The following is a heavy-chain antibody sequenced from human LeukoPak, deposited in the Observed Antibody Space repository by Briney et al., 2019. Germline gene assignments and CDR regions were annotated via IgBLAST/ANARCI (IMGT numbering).Heavy chain of an antibody. D-gene: IGHD1-14*01. CDR3: AREGTVRWFDP. J-gene: IGHJ5*02. CDR1: GGSISSYY. Sequence: SETLSLTCTVSGGSISSYYWSWIRQAPGKGLEWIGEINHSGSTNYNPSLKSRVTISVDTSKNEFSLKLNSVTAADTALYYCAREGTVRWFDPWGQGTLVTVYS. V-gene: IGHV4-34*01. CDR2: INHSGST.